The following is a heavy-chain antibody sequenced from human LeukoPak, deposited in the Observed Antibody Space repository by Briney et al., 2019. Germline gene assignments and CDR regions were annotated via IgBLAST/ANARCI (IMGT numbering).Heavy chain of an antibody. V-gene: IGHV1-46*01. D-gene: IGHD5-24*01. Sequence: ASVKVSCKASGYTFTSYYMHWVRQAPGRGLEWMGIINPSGGSTSYAQKFQGRVTMTRDTSTSTVYMELSSLRSEDTAVYYCAMGLFKDGYNSGVFDYWGQGTLVTVSS. CDR1: GYTFTSYY. CDR3: AMGLFKDGYNSGVFDY. J-gene: IGHJ4*02. CDR2: INPSGGST.